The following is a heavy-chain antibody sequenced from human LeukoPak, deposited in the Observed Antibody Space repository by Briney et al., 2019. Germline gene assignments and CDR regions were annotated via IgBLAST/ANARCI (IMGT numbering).Heavy chain of an antibody. V-gene: IGHV3-74*01. Sequence: PGGSLRLSCAASGFTFSSYWMHWVRHAPGKGLVWVSRINSDGSSTSYADSVKGRFTISRDNAKNTLYLQMNSLRAEDTAVYYCARGRDGYNLDYWGQGTLVTVSS. CDR1: GFTFSSYW. CDR3: ARGRDGYNLDY. J-gene: IGHJ4*02. CDR2: INSDGSST. D-gene: IGHD5-24*01.